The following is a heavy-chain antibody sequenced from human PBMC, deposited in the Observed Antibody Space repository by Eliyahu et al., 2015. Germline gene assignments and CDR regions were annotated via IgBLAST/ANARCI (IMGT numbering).Heavy chain of an antibody. CDR3: SRRPGLGSTVRGVIVQYGMDV. CDR2: MNPNSGNT. D-gene: IGHD3-16*02. CDR1: GYTFTSYX. Sequence: QVQLVQSGAEVRKPGASVKVSCKASGYTFTSYXIXWVRQATGQGLEWXGWMNPNSGNTGYAQKFQGRVTMTRNTSISTAYMELSSLRSEDTAMYYCSRRPGLGSTVRGVIVQYGMDVWGQGTTVTVSS. V-gene: IGHV1-8*01. J-gene: IGHJ6*02.